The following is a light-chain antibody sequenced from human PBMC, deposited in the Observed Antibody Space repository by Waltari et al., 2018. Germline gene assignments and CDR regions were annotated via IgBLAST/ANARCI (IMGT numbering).Light chain of an antibody. J-gene: IGLJ2*01. CDR1: SSDVGGYHY. Sequence: QSALTQPASVSGSPGQSITISCTGTSSDVGGYHYVSWYQHHPGKAPRLMIYDVSNRPSGVSNRFSGAKSGNTASLTISGLQAEDEAEYYCSSYTSSRTVVFGGGTQVTVL. CDR3: SSYTSSRTVV. CDR2: DVS. V-gene: IGLV2-14*03.